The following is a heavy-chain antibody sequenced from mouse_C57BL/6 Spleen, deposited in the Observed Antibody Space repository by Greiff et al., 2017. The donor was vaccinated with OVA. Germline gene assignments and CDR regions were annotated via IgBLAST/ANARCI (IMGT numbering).Heavy chain of an antibody. Sequence: QVQLKQPGAELVKPGASVKVSCKASGYTFTSYWMHWVKQRPGQGLEWIGRIHPSDSDTNYNQKFKGKATLTVDKSSSTAYMQLSSLTSEDSAVYYCATYYYGSSLYFDYWGQGTTLTVSS. D-gene: IGHD1-1*01. J-gene: IGHJ2*01. CDR2: IHPSDSDT. CDR3: ATYYYGSSLYFDY. CDR1: GYTFTSYW. V-gene: IGHV1-74*01.